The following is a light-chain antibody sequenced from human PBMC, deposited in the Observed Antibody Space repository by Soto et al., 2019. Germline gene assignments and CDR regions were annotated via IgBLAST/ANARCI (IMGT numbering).Light chain of an antibody. J-gene: IGLJ2*01. CDR3: SSYTSSSTVV. CDR2: DVS. V-gene: IGLV2-14*01. CDR1: SSDVGGYNY. Sequence: QSVLTQPASVSGSPGQSIPISCTGTSSDVGGYNYVSWYQQHPGKAPKLMIYDVSNRPSGVSNRFSGSKSGNTASLTISGLQAEDEADYYCSSYTSSSTVVVGGGTKLTVL.